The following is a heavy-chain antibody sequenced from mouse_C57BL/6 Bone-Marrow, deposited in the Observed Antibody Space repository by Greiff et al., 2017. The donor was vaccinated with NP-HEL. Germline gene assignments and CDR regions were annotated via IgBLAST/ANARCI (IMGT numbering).Heavy chain of an antibody. CDR3: TSYDGSVDY. D-gene: IGHD2-3*01. J-gene: IGHJ2*01. CDR1: GFNIKDDY. Sequence: DVQLQESGAELVRPGASVKLSCTASGFNIKDDYMHWVKQRPEQGLEWIGWIDPENGDTEYASKFQGKATITADTSSNTAYLQLSSLTSEDTAVYYCTSYDGSVDYWGQGTTLTVSS. V-gene: IGHV14-4*01. CDR2: IDPENGDT.